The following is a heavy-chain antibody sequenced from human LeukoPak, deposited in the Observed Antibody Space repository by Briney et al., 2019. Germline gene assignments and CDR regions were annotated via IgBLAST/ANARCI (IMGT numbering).Heavy chain of an antibody. J-gene: IGHJ3*02. D-gene: IGHD7-27*01. CDR3: ARVPTGDDAFDI. CDR1: GFTFSSYS. V-gene: IGHV3-21*01. Sequence: PGGSLRLSCAASGFTFSSYSINWVRQAPGKGLEWVSSISSSSSYIYYADSVKGRFTISRDNAKNSLYLQMNSLRAEDTAVYYCARVPTGDDAFDIWGQGTMVTVSS. CDR2: ISSSSSYI.